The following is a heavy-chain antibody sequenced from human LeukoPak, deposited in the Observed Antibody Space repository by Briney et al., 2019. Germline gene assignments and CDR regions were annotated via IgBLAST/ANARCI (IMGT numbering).Heavy chain of an antibody. D-gene: IGHD3-9*01. Sequence: SEILSLTCTVSGGSISSYYWSWIRQPPGKGLEWIGYLYYSGNTNYNPSLKSRVTMSVDTSKNQFSLKLSSVTAADTAVYYCARVLTYYDILTGYSPYNWFDPWGQGTPVTVSS. CDR2: LYYSGNT. CDR1: GGSISSYY. J-gene: IGHJ5*02. CDR3: ARVLTYYDILTGYSPYNWFDP. V-gene: IGHV4-59*01.